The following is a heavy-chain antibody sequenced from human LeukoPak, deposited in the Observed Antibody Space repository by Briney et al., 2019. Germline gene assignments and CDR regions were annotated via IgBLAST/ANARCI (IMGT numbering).Heavy chain of an antibody. CDR2: INHSGST. CDR3: ARVRSGGYSYGPRSRYYGMDV. D-gene: IGHD5-18*01. V-gene: IGHV4-34*01. Sequence: SETLSLTCAVYGGSFSGYYWSWIRQPPGKGLEWIGEINHSGSTNYNPSLKSRVTLSVDTSKNQFSLKLSSVTAADTAVYYCARVRSGGYSYGPRSRYYGMDVWGQGTTVTVSS. J-gene: IGHJ6*02. CDR1: GGSFSGYY.